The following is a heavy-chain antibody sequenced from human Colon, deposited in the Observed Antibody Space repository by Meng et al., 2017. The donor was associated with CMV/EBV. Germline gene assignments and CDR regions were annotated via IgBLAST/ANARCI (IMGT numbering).Heavy chain of an antibody. Sequence: QVQLRGSGPGLVNASETLSLTCTVSGASITSYYWSWIRQPAGKGLEWIGRVYISGNTNYNPSLKSRVTMSIDTSKNQLSLNIRSVTAADTAVYYCARDSNLSGLAYWGQGTLVTVSS. CDR3: ARDSNLSGLAY. V-gene: IGHV4-4*07. D-gene: IGHD3-10*01. J-gene: IGHJ4*02. CDR1: GASITSYY. CDR2: VYISGNT.